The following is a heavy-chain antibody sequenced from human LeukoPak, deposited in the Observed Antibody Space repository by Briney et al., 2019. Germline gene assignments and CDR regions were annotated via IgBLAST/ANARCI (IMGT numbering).Heavy chain of an antibody. Sequence: PSETLSLTCAVSGGSISSSNWWTWVRQPPGQGLEWIGEVYHSGSTNYNPSLKSRVTISADKSKNQVSLRLTSVTAADTAVYYCARLSVIVGAALEYYYYYMDVWGQGTTVTVSS. D-gene: IGHD1-26*01. CDR2: VYHSGST. CDR3: ARLSVIVGAALEYYYYYMDV. CDR1: GGSISSSNW. J-gene: IGHJ6*03. V-gene: IGHV4-4*02.